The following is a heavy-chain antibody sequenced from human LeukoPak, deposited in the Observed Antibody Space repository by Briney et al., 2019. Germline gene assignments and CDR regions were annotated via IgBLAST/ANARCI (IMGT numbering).Heavy chain of an antibody. J-gene: IGHJ4*02. CDR1: GFTFSSYW. V-gene: IGHV3-7*01. Sequence: GGSLRLSCAASGFTFSSYWMSWVRQASGKGLEWVANIKQDGSEKYYVDSVKGRFTISRDNAKNSLYLQMNSLRAEDTAVYYCARVPSLLWFGELPAYFDYWGQGTLVTVSS. CDR2: IKQDGSEK. D-gene: IGHD3-10*01. CDR3: ARVPSLLWFGELPAYFDY.